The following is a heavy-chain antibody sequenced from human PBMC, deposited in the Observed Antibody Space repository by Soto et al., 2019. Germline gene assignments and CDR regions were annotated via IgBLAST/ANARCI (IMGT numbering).Heavy chain of an antibody. CDR2: ISYDGSNK. CDR1: GFTFSNFG. Sequence: GGSLRLSCVASGFTFSNFGMHWVRQAPGKGLEWVAVISYDGSNKYYADSVKGRSTISRDNSKNTLYLQMNSLRAEDTAVYYCARAEKNGDYYYYYGMDVWGQGTTVTVSS. J-gene: IGHJ6*02. D-gene: IGHD4-17*01. CDR3: ARAEKNGDYYYYYGMDV. V-gene: IGHV3-30*03.